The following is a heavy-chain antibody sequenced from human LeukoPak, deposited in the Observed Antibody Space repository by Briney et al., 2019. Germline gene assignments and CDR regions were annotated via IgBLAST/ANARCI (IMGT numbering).Heavy chain of an antibody. CDR1: GFTFSSYS. CDR2: ISSSSYI. J-gene: IGHJ4*02. V-gene: IGHV3-21*01. Sequence: GGSLRLSCTASGFTFSSYSMNWIRQAPGKGLEWVSSISSSSYIYYADSVKGRFTISRDNAKNSLYLQMNSLRAEDTAVYYCARGFSYVDYWGQGTLVTVSS. CDR3: ARGFSYVDY.